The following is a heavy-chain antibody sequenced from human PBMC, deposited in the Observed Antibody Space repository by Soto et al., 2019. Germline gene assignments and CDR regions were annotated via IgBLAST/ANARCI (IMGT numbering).Heavy chain of an antibody. J-gene: IGHJ4*02. CDR3: ASGASRWYPYCFAS. CDR1: EGTFNSYA. D-gene: IGHD6-13*01. V-gene: IGHV1-69*01. CDR2: IIPYYNTL. Sequence: QAQVVQSGAEVMKPGSSVKLSCKASEGTFNSYAIAWVRQAPGQGLEWMGGIIPYYNTLNYAQKFQDRVTITADDSTNTVHMELSRLRSDDTAVYFCASGASRWYPYCFASWGQGTLVTVSS.